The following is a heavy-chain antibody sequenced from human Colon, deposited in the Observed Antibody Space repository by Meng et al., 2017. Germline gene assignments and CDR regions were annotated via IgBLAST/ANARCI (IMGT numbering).Heavy chain of an antibody. CDR3: ARGLRGLDV. CDR1: GRSFSGYY. J-gene: IGHJ6*02. Sequence: GSLRLSCAVYGRSFSGYYWSWIRQPPGKGLEWIGEINHSGSTNYNPSLKSRVTISVDTSKNQFSLKLSSVTAADTAVYYCARGLRGLDVWGQGTTVTVSS. V-gene: IGHV4-34*01. D-gene: IGHD3-10*01. CDR2: INHSGST.